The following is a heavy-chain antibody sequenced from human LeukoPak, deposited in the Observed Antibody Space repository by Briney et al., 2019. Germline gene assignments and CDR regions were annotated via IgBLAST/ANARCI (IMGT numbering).Heavy chain of an antibody. V-gene: IGHV3-23*01. D-gene: IGHD1-26*01. CDR1: GFTFSDYW. CDR3: ARRSGSSRSSFDY. Sequence: GGSLRLSCAASGFTFSDYWMSWVRQAPGKGLEWVSGISGFGGSTYYAPSVKGRLTISRDNFGNMLYLHLDSLRVEDTAIYYCARRSGSSRSSFDYWGQGALVTVSS. J-gene: IGHJ4*02. CDR2: ISGFGGST.